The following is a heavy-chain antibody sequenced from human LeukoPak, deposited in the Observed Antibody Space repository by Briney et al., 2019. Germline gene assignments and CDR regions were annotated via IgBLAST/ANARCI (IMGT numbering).Heavy chain of an antibody. Sequence: ASVKVSCKASGGTFSSYAISWVRQAPGQGLEWMGGIIPIFGTANYAQKFQGRVTITADESTSTAYMKLSSLRSEDTAVYYCARDVRNSSGCYFDYWGQGTLVTVSS. CDR3: ARDVRNSSGCYFDY. D-gene: IGHD6-6*01. V-gene: IGHV1-69*01. CDR2: IIPIFGTA. CDR1: GGTFSSYA. J-gene: IGHJ4*02.